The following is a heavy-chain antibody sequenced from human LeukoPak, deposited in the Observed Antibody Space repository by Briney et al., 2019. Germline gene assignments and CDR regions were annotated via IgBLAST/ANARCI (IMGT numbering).Heavy chain of an antibody. V-gene: IGHV1-46*01. J-gene: IGHJ4*02. D-gene: IGHD4-17*01. CDR3: AREGLTTVKTEGFDY. Sequence: ASVKVSCKASGYTFTSYCMHWVRQAPGQGLEWMGIINPSGGSTSYAQKFQGRVTMTRDTSTSTVYMELSSLRSEDTAVYYCAREGLTTVKTEGFDYWGQGTLVTVSS. CDR2: INPSGGST. CDR1: GYTFTSYC.